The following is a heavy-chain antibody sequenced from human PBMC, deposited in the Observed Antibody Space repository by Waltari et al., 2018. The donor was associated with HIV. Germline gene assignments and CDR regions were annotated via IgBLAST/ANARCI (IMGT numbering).Heavy chain of an antibody. Sequence: QLQLQESGPGLVKPSETLSLTCTVSGGSISSSSYYWGWIRQPPGKGLEWIGSIYYSGSTYYNPSLKSRVTISVDTSKNQFSLKLSSVTAADTAVYYCARLSSSSSGGDYFDYWGQGTLVTVSS. CDR1: GGSISSSSYY. J-gene: IGHJ4*02. V-gene: IGHV4-39*01. CDR2: IYYSGST. CDR3: ARLSSSSSGGDYFDY. D-gene: IGHD6-6*01.